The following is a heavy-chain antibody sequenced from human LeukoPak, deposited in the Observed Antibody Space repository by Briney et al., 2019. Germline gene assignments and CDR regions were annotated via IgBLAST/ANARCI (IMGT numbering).Heavy chain of an antibody. D-gene: IGHD1-26*01. J-gene: IGHJ4*02. V-gene: IGHV4-34*01. Sequence: SETLSLTCAVYGGSFSGYYWSWIRQPPGKGLEWIGEINHSGSTNYNPSLKSRVTISVDTSKNQFSLKLSSVTAADTAVYYCAGWELQTDGGFDYWGQGTLVTVSS. CDR1: GGSFSGYY. CDR3: AGWELQTDGGFDY. CDR2: INHSGST.